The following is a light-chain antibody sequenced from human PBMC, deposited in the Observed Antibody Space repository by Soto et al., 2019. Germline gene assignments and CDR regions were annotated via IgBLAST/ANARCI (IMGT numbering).Light chain of an antibody. V-gene: IGKV1-39*01. J-gene: IGKJ2*01. CDR3: QQAYTTPYT. Sequence: DIWMTQSPSPLSASVGDRVTITCRASQRIGTYLNWYQQKPGKAPKVLISAASNLQSGVPSRFSGSGSGTDFTLTISSLQPEDFATYFCQQAYTTPYTFGQGTKLDIK. CDR2: AAS. CDR1: QRIGTY.